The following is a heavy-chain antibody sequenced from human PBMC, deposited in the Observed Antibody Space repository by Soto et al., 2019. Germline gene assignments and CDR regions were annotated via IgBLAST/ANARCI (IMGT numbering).Heavy chain of an antibody. D-gene: IGHD7-27*01. V-gene: IGHV1-18*04. CDR1: GYRFTTYG. CDR3: ARGLGTNGLDV. J-gene: IGHJ6*02. CDR2: ISTYNGNT. Sequence: QVQLLESGAEVKKPGASVKVSCKASGYRFTTYGITWLRLAPGQGLEWLGGISTYNGNTDYSQNLQDRVTMTTETSTSTAYMEVTSVTSDDTAVYYCARGLGTNGLDVWGQGTTVTVSS.